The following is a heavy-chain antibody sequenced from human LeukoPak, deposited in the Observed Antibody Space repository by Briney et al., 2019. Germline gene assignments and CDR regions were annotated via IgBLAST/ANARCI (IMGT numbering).Heavy chain of an antibody. CDR2: IYHSGST. CDR3: ARRRGYSYGPDY. D-gene: IGHD5-18*01. V-gene: IGHV4-59*08. CDR1: GGSISSYY. Sequence: PSETLSLTCTVSGGSISSYYWSWIRQPPGKGLEWIGSIYHSGSTYYNPSLKSRVTISVDTSKNQFSLKLSSVTAADTAVYYCARRRGYSYGPDYWGQGTLVTVSS. J-gene: IGHJ4*02.